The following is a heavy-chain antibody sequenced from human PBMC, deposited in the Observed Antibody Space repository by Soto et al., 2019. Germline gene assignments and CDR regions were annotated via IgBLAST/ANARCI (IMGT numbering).Heavy chain of an antibody. V-gene: IGHV5-51*01. CDR2: IYPGDSDT. Sequence: GESLKISCDGSGYIFTSYWIGWVRQMPGKGLEWMGIIYPGDSDTRYSPSFQGQVTISADKSISTAYLQWSSLKASDTAMYYCARHFCRIAAAGDSFYYYYYGMDVWGQGTTVTVSS. J-gene: IGHJ6*02. D-gene: IGHD6-13*01. CDR1: GYIFTSYW. CDR3: ARHFCRIAAAGDSFYYYYYGMDV.